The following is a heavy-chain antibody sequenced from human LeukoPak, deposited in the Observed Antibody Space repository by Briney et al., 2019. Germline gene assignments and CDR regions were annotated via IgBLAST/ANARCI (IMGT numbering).Heavy chain of an antibody. D-gene: IGHD1-26*01. Sequence: GGSLRLSFAASGFTVSSNYMSWVRQAPGKGLEWVSVIYSGGSTYYADSVKGRFTISRDNSKNTLYLQMNSLRAEDTAVYYCARVNFQELLQAPTLFYFDYWGQGTLVTVSS. J-gene: IGHJ4*02. CDR1: GFTVSSNY. CDR2: IYSGGST. V-gene: IGHV3-53*01. CDR3: ARVNFQELLQAPTLFYFDY.